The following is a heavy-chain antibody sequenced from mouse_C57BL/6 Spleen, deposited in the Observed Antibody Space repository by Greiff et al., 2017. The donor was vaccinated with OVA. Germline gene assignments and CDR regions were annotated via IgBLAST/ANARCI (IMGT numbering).Heavy chain of an antibody. CDR1: GYTFTSYW. Sequence: VQLQQPGAELVRPGTSVKLSCKASGYTFTSYWMHWVKQRPGQGLEWIGVIDPSDSYTNYNQKFKGKATLTVDTSSRTAYMQLSSLTSEDSAVYYCARPGFDYWGQGTTLTVSS. V-gene: IGHV1-59*01. CDR3: ARPGFDY. J-gene: IGHJ2*01. CDR2: IDPSDSYT.